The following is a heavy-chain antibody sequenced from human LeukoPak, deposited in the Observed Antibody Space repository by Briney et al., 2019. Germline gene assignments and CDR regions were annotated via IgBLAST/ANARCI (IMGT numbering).Heavy chain of an antibody. V-gene: IGHV4-39*01. J-gene: IGHJ4*02. CDR3: ERRGYYYDSSGYYYFDY. Sequence: SETLSLTCTVSGGSISSSSYYWGWIRQPPGKGLEWIGSIYYSGSTNYNPSLKSRVTISVDTSKNQFSLKLSSVTAADTAVYYCERRGYYYDSSGYYYFDYWGQGTLVTVSS. D-gene: IGHD3-22*01. CDR2: IYYSGST. CDR1: GGSISSSSYY.